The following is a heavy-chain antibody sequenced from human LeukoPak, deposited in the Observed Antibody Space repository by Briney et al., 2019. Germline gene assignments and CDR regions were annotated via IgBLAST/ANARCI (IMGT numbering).Heavy chain of an antibody. V-gene: IGHV4-59*01. J-gene: IGHJ3*02. D-gene: IGHD3-22*01. CDR2: IYYSGST. Sequence: PSETLSLTCTISGGSISSYYWSWIRQPPGKGLEWIGYIYYSGSTNYKPSLKSRVTISVETSKNQFSLKLRSVTAADTAVYYCARDLGTYYYDSSGYYPDAFDIWGQGTMVTVSS. CDR3: ARDLGTYYYDSSGYYPDAFDI. CDR1: GGSISSYY.